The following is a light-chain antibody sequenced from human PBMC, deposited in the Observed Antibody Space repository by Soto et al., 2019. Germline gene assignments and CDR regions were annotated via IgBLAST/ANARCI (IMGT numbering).Light chain of an antibody. CDR1: QSVSSSY. Sequence: EIVLTQSPGTLSLSPGERATLSCRASQSVSSSYLAWYQQKPGQAPRLLIYGASSRATGIPDRFSVSGSGTDFTLTISRLEPEDFAVYYCQQYGSSPVYTFGQGTKLEIK. CDR2: GAS. CDR3: QQYGSSPVYT. J-gene: IGKJ2*01. V-gene: IGKV3-20*01.